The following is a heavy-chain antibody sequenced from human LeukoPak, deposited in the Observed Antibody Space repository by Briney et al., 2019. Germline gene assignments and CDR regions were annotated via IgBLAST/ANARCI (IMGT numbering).Heavy chain of an antibody. V-gene: IGHV3-74*01. CDR2: INSDGSST. CDR3: ARVGGSYYSTRPAEYFQH. J-gene: IGHJ1*01. Sequence: AGGSLRLSCAASGFTFSSYWMHWVRQAPGKGLVWVSRINSDGSSTSYADSVKGRFTISRDNAKNTLYLQMNSLRAENTAVYYCARVGGSYYSTRPAEYFQHWGQGTLVTVSS. D-gene: IGHD1-26*01. CDR1: GFTFSSYW.